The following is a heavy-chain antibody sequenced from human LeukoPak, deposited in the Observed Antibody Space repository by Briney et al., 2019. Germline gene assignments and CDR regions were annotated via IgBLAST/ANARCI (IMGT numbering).Heavy chain of an antibody. J-gene: IGHJ3*02. CDR2: IYTSGST. V-gene: IGHV4-61*02. CDR1: GGSISSGSYY. CDR3: ARRMILRTGAFDI. Sequence: SQTLSLTCTVSGGSISSGSYYWSWIRQPAGKGLEWIGRIYTSGSTNYNPSLKSRVTISVDKSKNQFSLKLSSVTTADTAVYYCARRMILRTGAFDIWGQGTMVTVSS. D-gene: IGHD2-15*01.